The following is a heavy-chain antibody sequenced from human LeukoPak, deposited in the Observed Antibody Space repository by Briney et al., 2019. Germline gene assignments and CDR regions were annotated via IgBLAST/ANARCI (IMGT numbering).Heavy chain of an antibody. V-gene: IGHV3-21*01. CDR1: GFTFSSYS. Sequence: KPGGSLRLSCAASGFTFSSYSMNWVRQAPGKGLEWASSISGSSSSIYYADSVKGRFTISRDNAKNSLYLQMNSLRAEDTAVYYCARGPGSGRNYNWFDPWGQGTLVTVSS. D-gene: IGHD3-10*01. CDR3: ARGPGSGRNYNWFDP. CDR2: ISGSSSSI. J-gene: IGHJ5*02.